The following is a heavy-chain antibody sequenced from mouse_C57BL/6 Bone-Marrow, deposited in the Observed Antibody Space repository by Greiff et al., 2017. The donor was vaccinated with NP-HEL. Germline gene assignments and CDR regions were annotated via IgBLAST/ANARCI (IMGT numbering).Heavy chain of an antibody. J-gene: IGHJ2*01. V-gene: IGHV3-6*01. Sequence: EVQLQESGPGLVKPSQSLSLTCSVTGYSITSGYYWNWIRQFPGNKLEWMGYISYDGSNNYNPSLKNRISITRDTSKNQFFLKLNSVTTEDTATYYCARQGGLGSSWDYWGQGTTLTVSS. D-gene: IGHD1-1*01. CDR3: ARQGGLGSSWDY. CDR2: ISYDGSN. CDR1: GYSITSGYY.